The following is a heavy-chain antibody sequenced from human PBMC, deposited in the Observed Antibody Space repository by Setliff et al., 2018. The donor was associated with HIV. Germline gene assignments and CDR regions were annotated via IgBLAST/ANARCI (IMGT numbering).Heavy chain of an antibody. V-gene: IGHV3-23*01. D-gene: IGHD3-22*01. CDR2: ISGSAGST. Sequence: GGSLRLSCAASGFTFSSYAMSWVRQAPGKGLDWVSAISGSAGSTYCADSVKGRFTVSRDNSKSTLYLQMNSLIAEDTAVYYCAKAARDYYDSSGYYIGIDYWGRGTLVTVSS. CDR1: GFTFSSYA. CDR3: AKAARDYYDSSGYYIGIDY. J-gene: IGHJ4*02.